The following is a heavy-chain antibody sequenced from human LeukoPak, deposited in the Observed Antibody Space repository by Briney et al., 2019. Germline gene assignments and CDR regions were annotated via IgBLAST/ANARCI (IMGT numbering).Heavy chain of an antibody. CDR3: ARTGLGHCSSTSCYAGYYYYYTDV. D-gene: IGHD2-2*01. V-gene: IGHV3-20*04. J-gene: IGHJ6*03. CDR2: INWNGVSI. CDR1: GFTFENFG. Sequence: PGGSLRLSCVASGFTFENFGMSWVRQAPGKGLEWVSGINWNGVSIGYADSVKGRFTISRDNAKNSLYLQMNNLRAEDTAFYYCARTGLGHCSSTSCYAGYYYYYTDVWGKGTTVTVS.